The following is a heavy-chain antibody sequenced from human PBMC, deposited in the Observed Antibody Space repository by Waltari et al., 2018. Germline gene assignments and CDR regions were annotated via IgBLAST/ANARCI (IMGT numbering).Heavy chain of an antibody. Sequence: QVQLQQWGAGLLKPSETLSLTCAVYGGSFSGYYWSWIRQPPGKGLEWIGEINHSGSTNYNPSLKSRVNISVDTSKNQFSLKLSSVTAADTAVYYCARVVYLYYFDYWGQGTLVTVSS. V-gene: IGHV4-34*01. CDR1: GGSFSGYY. CDR2: INHSGST. D-gene: IGHD2-8*01. J-gene: IGHJ4*02. CDR3: ARVVYLYYFDY.